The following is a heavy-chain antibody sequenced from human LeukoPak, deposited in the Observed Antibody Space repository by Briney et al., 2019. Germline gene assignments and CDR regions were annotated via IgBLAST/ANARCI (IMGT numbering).Heavy chain of an antibody. Sequence: SQTLSLTCAISGDSVSGSPAVWNWIRQSPSRGPERLGRAYYRSKWYIDYAVSVKGRITITPDTSKNQFSLQLNSVTPEDTAVYYCARGAVRGGTNFDYWGQGTLVTVSS. J-gene: IGHJ4*02. CDR3: ARGAVRGGTNFDY. D-gene: IGHD3-10*01. CDR2: AYYRSKWYI. V-gene: IGHV6-1*01. CDR1: GDSVSGSPAV.